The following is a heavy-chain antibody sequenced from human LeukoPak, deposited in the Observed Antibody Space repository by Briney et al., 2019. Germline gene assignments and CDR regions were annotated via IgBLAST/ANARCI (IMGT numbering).Heavy chain of an antibody. J-gene: IGHJ3*02. CDR2: ISGSGGST. V-gene: IGHV3-23*01. Sequence: GGSLRLSCAASGFTFSDYYMSWIRQAPGKGLEWVSAISGSGGSTYYADSVKGRFTISRDNSKNTLYLQMNSLRAEDTAVYYCAKDLTGGDAFDIWGQGTMVTVSS. D-gene: IGHD7-27*01. CDR1: GFTFSDYY. CDR3: AKDLTGGDAFDI.